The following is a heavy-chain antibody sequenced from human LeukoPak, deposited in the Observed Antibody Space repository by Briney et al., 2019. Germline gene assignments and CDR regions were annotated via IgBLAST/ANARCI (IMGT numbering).Heavy chain of an antibody. D-gene: IGHD5-18*01. CDR2: IIPVFGTA. CDR1: GYTFTGYY. Sequence: ASVKVSCKPSGYTFTGYYLHWVRQAPGQGLEWMGRIIPVFGTANYAQKFQERVTITADIVSNTAYLEVTSLTSDDTAVYFCAKQGAARQDYYMDVWGNGTTVTVSS. CDR3: AKQGAARQDYYMDV. V-gene: IGHV1-69*06. J-gene: IGHJ6*03.